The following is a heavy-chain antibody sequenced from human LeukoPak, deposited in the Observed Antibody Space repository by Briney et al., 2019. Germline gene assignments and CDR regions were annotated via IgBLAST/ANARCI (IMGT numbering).Heavy chain of an antibody. V-gene: IGHV4-4*07. D-gene: IGHD3-10*01. CDR2: IYTSGST. Sequence: PSETLSLTCTVSGDSISSFYWTWIRQPAGKGLEWIGRIYTSGSTNYNPSLKSRVTMSVDTSKNQFSLKLSSVTAADTAVFYCARQIDGFGEFDYFDYWGQGTLVTVSS. CDR3: ARQIDGFGEFDYFDY. J-gene: IGHJ4*02. CDR1: GDSISSFY.